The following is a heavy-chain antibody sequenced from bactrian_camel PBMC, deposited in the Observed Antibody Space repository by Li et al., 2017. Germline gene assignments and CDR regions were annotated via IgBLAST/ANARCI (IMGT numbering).Heavy chain of an antibody. J-gene: IGHJ4*01. CDR2: IDSGGST. D-gene: IGHD2*01. V-gene: IGHV3S53*01. CDR3: AANYGRSRCPTSWFEYVY. Sequence: HVPLVESGGGSVHTGGSLRVSCAASGAIYRSYCLGWFRQPPGKQREGVATIDSGGSTSYFESVKGRFTVSKDNAKNTLYLQMNSLKPDDTGMYYCAANYGRSRCPTSWFEYVYRGQGTQVTVS. CDR1: GAIYRSYC.